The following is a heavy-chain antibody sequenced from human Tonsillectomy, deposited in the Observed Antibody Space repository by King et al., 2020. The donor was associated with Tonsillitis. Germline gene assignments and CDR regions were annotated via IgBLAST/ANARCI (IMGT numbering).Heavy chain of an antibody. CDR3: ARQYYDFWSGYDPYYYYYYMDV. CDR1: GGSISSYY. D-gene: IGHD3-3*01. V-gene: IGHV4-59*08. J-gene: IGHJ6*03. CDR2: IYYSGST. Sequence: VQLQESGPGLVKPSETLSLTCTVSGGSISSYYWSWIRQPPGKGLEWIGYIYYSGSTNYNPSLKSRVTISVDTSKNQFSLKLSSVTAADTAVYYCARQYYDFWSGYDPYYYYYYMDVWGKGTTVTVSS.